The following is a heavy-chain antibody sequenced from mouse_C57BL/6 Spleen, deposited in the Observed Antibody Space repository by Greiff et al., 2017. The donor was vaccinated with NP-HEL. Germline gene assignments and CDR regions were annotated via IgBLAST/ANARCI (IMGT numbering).Heavy chain of an antibody. J-gene: IGHJ3*01. V-gene: IGHV3-6*01. CDR2: ISYDGSN. CDR1: GYSITSGYY. Sequence: EVKLVESGPGLVKPSQSLSLTCSVTGYSITSGYYWNWIRQFPGNKLEWMGYISYDGSNNYNPSLKNRISITRDTSKNQFFLKLNSVTTEDTATYYCARDRLRQGFAYWGQGTLVTVSA. D-gene: IGHD2-4*01. CDR3: ARDRLRQGFAY.